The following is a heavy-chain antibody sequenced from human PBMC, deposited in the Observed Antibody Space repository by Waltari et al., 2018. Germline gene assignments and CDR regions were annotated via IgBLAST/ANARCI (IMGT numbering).Heavy chain of an antibody. V-gene: IGHV3-23*01. CDR2: ISGSTDIT. J-gene: IGHJ3*02. CDR3: AKDMTIFDASDI. CDR1: GFTFSSYG. Sequence: EVQLLESGGGLVQPGGSLRLSCAASGFTFSSYGMTWVRQAPGKGLEWVSGISGSTDITYSSDSVKGRFTISGDISKTTLYLQMNSLRAEDTAIYYCAKDMTIFDASDIWGQGTMVTVSS. D-gene: IGHD3-3*01.